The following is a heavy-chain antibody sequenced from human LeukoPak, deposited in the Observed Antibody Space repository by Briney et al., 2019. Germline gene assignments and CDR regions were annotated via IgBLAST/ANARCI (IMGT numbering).Heavy chain of an antibody. CDR2: VYYTGST. D-gene: IGHD2-8*01. J-gene: IGHJ5*02. CDR3: AREGHCTTSGCYGPNWFDP. Sequence: SETLSLTCTVSGGSIGSYYWSWIRQPPGKGLEWIGYVYYTGSTSYNPSLKSRVTISVDTSKTQLSLKLSSMTAADTAVYYCAREGHCTTSGCYGPNWFDPWGQGTLVTVPS. CDR1: GGSIGSYY. V-gene: IGHV4-59*01.